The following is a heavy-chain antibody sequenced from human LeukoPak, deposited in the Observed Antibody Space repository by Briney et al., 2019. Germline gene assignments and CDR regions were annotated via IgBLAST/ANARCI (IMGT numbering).Heavy chain of an antibody. Sequence: SETPSLTCAVYGGSFSGYYWSWIRQPPGKGLEWIGEINHSGSTNYNPSLKSRVTISVDTSKNQFSLKLSSVTAADTAVYYCARGSLEWSYWGQGTLVTVSS. D-gene: IGHD3-3*01. V-gene: IGHV4-34*01. CDR3: ARGSLEWSY. CDR2: INHSGST. J-gene: IGHJ4*02. CDR1: GGSFSGYY.